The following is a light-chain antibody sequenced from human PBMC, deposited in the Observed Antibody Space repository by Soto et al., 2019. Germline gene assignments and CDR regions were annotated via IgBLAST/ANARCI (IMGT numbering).Light chain of an antibody. CDR3: SSYAASNSFYFV. V-gene: IGLV2-8*01. Sequence: QSALTQPTSASGSPGQSVTISCTGTSSDVGGYNYVSWYQQYPGRAPKLMIYEVTKRPSGVPDRFSGSKSGNTAYLTVSGLQAEDEADYYCSSYAASNSFYFVFGGGTKLTVL. J-gene: IGLJ3*02. CDR2: EVT. CDR1: SSDVGGYNY.